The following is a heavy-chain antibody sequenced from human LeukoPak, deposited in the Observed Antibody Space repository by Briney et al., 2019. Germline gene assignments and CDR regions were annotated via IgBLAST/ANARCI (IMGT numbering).Heavy chain of an antibody. D-gene: IGHD3-3*01. Sequence: SETLSLTCTVSGGSISSYYWSWIRQPAGKGLEWIGRIYTSGSTNYNPSLKSRVTMSVDTSKNQFSLKLSSVTAADTAVYYCAREPFWSGLGYFDYWGQGTLVTVSS. CDR3: AREPFWSGLGYFDY. J-gene: IGHJ4*02. CDR2: IYTSGST. V-gene: IGHV4-4*07. CDR1: GGSISSYY.